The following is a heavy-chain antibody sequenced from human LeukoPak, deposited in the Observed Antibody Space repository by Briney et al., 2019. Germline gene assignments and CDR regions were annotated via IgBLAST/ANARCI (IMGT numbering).Heavy chain of an antibody. D-gene: IGHD6-13*01. Sequence: SVKVSCKASGGTFSSYAISWVRQAPGQGLEWMGRIIPILGIANYAQKFQGRVTMTRDTSTSTVYMELSSLRSEDTAVYYCARDGPRIAAAGTTRSFDYWGQGTLVTVSS. V-gene: IGHV1-69*04. J-gene: IGHJ4*02. CDR1: GGTFSSYA. CDR3: ARDGPRIAAAGTTRSFDY. CDR2: IIPILGIA.